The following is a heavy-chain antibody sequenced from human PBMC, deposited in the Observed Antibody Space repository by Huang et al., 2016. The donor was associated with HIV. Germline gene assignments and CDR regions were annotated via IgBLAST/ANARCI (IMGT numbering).Heavy chain of an antibody. J-gene: IGHJ4*02. CDR3: TRMCLLTFDY. CDR1: GFTCSGSA. V-gene: IGHV3-73*01. CDR2: IRSKANSYAT. Sequence: EVQLVESGGGLVQPGGSLKLSCAASGFTCSGSAMHWVRQASGKGLGWVGRIRSKANSYATAYAASVKGRFTISRDDPKTTAYLQMNSLKTEYTAVYYCTRMCLLTFDYWGQGTLVTVSS.